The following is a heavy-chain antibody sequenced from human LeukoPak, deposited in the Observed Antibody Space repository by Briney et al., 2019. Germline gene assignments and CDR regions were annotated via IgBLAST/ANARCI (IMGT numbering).Heavy chain of an antibody. V-gene: IGHV4-38-2*02. CDR3: ARGVTVTTFDY. J-gene: IGHJ4*02. CDR1: GYSITSGFY. D-gene: IGHD4-17*01. Sequence: SETLSLTCTVSGYSITSGFYWGWIRQPPGGGLEWIAFIYHSGSTYYNPSLKSRVTIAVDTSKNQFSLKLSSVTAADTAVYYCARGVTVTTFDYWGQGTLVTVSS. CDR2: IYHSGST.